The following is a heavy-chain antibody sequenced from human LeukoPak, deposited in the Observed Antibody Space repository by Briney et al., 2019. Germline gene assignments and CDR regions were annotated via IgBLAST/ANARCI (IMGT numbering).Heavy chain of an antibody. CDR1: GYTFTSYD. Sequence: GASVKVSCKASGYTFTSYDINWVRQATGQGLEWMGWMNPNSGNTGYAQKFQGRVTITRNTSISTAYMELSSLRSEDTAVYYCARRRYSGYDLFDYWGQGTLVTVSS. J-gene: IGHJ4*02. CDR3: ARRRYSGYDLFDY. V-gene: IGHV1-8*03. D-gene: IGHD5-12*01. CDR2: MNPNSGNT.